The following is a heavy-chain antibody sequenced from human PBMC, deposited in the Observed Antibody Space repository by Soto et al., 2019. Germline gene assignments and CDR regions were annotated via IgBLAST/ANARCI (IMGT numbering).Heavy chain of an antibody. CDR1: GGSISSYY. Sequence: SQTLSLTSTVSGGSISSYYWSWIRQPAGKGLEWIGRIYTSGNTNYNPSLKSRGTMSVDTSKNQFSLKLSSVTAADTAVYYCASQHSTVTTAREGALDIWGQGTMVTVSS. J-gene: IGHJ3*02. CDR2: IYTSGNT. CDR3: ASQHSTVTTAREGALDI. V-gene: IGHV4-4*07. D-gene: IGHD4-4*01.